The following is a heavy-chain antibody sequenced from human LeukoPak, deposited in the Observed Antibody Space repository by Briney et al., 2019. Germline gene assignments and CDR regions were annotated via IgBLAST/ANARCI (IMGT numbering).Heavy chain of an antibody. CDR3: AKDLETINPTMD. D-gene: IGHD3-10*01. CDR1: GFIFSSHA. V-gene: IGHV3-23*01. J-gene: IGHJ4*02. CDR2: IGGSGKNT. Sequence: PGGSLRLSCAVSGFIFSSHAMSWVRQAPGKGLEWDSSIGGSGKNTFYADTVKGRFTISRDNSKDTLYLQMNSLRAEDTAVYYCAKDLETINPTMDWGQGTLVTVSS.